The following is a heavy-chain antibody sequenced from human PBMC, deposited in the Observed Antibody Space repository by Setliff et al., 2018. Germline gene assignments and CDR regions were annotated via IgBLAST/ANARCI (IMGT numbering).Heavy chain of an antibody. CDR1: GFTFSDYY. J-gene: IGHJ4*02. D-gene: IGHD3-16*01. CDR2: ISSSGSTI. Sequence: NPGGSLRLSCAASGFTFSDYYMSWIRQAPGKGLEWVSYISSSGSTIYYADSVKGRFTISRDNAKNSLYLQMTSLRAEDTAIYYCARTTGYRLEGDFDYWGQGTLVTVSS. CDR3: ARTTGYRLEGDFDY. V-gene: IGHV3-11*01.